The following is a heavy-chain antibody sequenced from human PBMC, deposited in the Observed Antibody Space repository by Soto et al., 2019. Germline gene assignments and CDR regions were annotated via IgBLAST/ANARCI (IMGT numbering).Heavy chain of an antibody. Sequence: EVQLVESGGGLVKPGGSLRLSCAASGFTFSNAWMSWVRQAPGKGLEWVGRIKSKTDGGTTDYAAPVKGRFTISRDDSKNTLYLQMNSLKTEDTAVYYCTTDLAPSWYCGGDCGDVWGQGTTVTVSS. CDR2: IKSKTDGGTT. V-gene: IGHV3-15*01. D-gene: IGHD2-21*02. CDR3: TTDLAPSWYCGGDCGDV. CDR1: GFTFSNAW. J-gene: IGHJ6*02.